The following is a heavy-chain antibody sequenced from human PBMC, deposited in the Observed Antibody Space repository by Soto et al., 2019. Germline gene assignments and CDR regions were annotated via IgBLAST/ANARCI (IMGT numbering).Heavy chain of an antibody. CDR3: ASAGGGYCSGGSCYRAEYFQH. CDR2: FYYSGST. D-gene: IGHD2-15*01. J-gene: IGHJ1*01. CDR1: GGSISSYY. Sequence: SETLSLTCTVSGGSISSYYWSWIRQPPGKGLEWIWYFYYSGSTNYNPSLKSRVTISVDTSKNQFSLKLSSVTAADTAVYYCASAGGGYCSGGSCYRAEYFQHWGQGTLVTVSS. V-gene: IGHV4-59*01.